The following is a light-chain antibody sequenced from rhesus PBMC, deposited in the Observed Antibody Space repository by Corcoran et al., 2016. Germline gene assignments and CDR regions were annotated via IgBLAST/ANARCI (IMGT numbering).Light chain of an antibody. CDR2: GAS. J-gene: IGKJ4*01. CDR1: QSVSSS. CDR3: LKQSNWPLT. Sequence: EIVMTQSPATLSLSPGERATLSCRASQSVSSSLAWYQPNPGPAPRTLIYGASSRATGIPDRFSGSGSGTDLKLTISSLEPEEVAVYYCLKQSNWPLTFGGGTKVELK. V-gene: IGKV3-24*01.